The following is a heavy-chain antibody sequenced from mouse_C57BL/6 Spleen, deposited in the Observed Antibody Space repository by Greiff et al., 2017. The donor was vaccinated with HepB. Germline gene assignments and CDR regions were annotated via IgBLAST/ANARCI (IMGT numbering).Heavy chain of an antibody. V-gene: IGHV1-82*01. D-gene: IGHD1-1*01. Sequence: VKLMESGPELVKPGASVKISCKASGYAFSSSWMNWVKQRPGKGLEWIGRIYPGDGDTNYNGKFKGKATLTADKSSSTAYMQLSSLTSEDSAVYFCAREDYYGSSYDYYAMDYWGQGTSVTVSS. CDR1: GYAFSSSW. CDR3: AREDYYGSSYDYYAMDY. CDR2: IYPGDGDT. J-gene: IGHJ4*01.